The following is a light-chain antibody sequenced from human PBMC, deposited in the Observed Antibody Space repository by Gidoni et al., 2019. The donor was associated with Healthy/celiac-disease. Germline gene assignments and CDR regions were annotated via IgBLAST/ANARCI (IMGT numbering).Light chain of an antibody. CDR1: SSDVGAHNY. CDR2: EVS. J-gene: IGLJ3*02. Sequence: QSALTQPASVSGSLGQSITISCTGTSSDVGAHNYVSWYQQHPGKAPKPMISEVSIRPSGVSNRFSGSKSGNTASLIISGLQAEDEADYYCSSWARGDTLVFGGGTKLAVL. CDR3: SSWARGDTLV. V-gene: IGLV2-14*03.